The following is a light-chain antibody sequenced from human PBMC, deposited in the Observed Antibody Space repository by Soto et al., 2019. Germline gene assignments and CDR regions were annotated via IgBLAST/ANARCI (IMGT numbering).Light chain of an antibody. J-gene: IGKJ1*01. CDR2: GAS. CDR1: QSVFNNQ. V-gene: IGKV3-20*01. CDR3: QHFVNSLTWT. Sequence: EIVLTQSPGTLSLSPGERATLSCSAIQSVFNNQIGWYQQKPGQAPRCLLFGASFRASGIPDRFSGSGSGTDFTLTISRLEHEDFAVHYCQHFVNSLTWTFGQGTKVDIK.